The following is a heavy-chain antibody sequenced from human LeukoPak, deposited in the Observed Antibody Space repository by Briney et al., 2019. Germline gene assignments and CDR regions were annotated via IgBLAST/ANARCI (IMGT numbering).Heavy chain of an antibody. J-gene: IGHJ4*02. CDR3: ARELIGDYPPFDY. Sequence: ASVTVSCTASGGTFSSYAISWVRQAPGQGLEWMGGIIPIFGTANYAQKFQGRVTITADESTSTAYMELSSLRSEDTAVYYCARELIGDYPPFDYWGQGTLVTVSS. CDR1: GGTFSSYA. D-gene: IGHD4-17*01. CDR2: IIPIFGTA. V-gene: IGHV1-69*13.